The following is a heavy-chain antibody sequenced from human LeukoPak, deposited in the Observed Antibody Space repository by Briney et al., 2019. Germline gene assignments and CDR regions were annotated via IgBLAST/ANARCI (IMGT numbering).Heavy chain of an antibody. V-gene: IGHV3-23*01. CDR1: GFTFSTYA. J-gene: IGHJ4*02. CDR2: ISGGAGST. Sequence: GGSLRLSCAASGFTFSTYAMIWVRQAPGKGLEWVSGISGGAGSTYYADSVKGRFTISRDNSKNTLYLQMNSLRAEDTAVYYCAKDRRQWPTDFDYWGQGTLVTVSS. D-gene: IGHD6-19*01. CDR3: AKDRRQWPTDFDY.